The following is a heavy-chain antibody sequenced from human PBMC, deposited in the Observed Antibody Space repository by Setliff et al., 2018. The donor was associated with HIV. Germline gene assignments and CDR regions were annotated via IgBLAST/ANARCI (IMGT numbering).Heavy chain of an antibody. V-gene: IGHV2-5*01. J-gene: IGHJ5*02. Sequence: GSGPTLVNPTQTLTLTCTFSGFSLSTSGVGVGWIRQPPGKALEWLAVIYWNDDKRYSPSLKSRLTITKDTFKNQVVLTMTNMDPVDTATYYCAHTVVPAALSFNWFDPWGQGTLVTVSS. CDR3: AHTVVPAALSFNWFDP. CDR1: GFSLSTSGVG. D-gene: IGHD2-2*01. CDR2: IYWNDDK.